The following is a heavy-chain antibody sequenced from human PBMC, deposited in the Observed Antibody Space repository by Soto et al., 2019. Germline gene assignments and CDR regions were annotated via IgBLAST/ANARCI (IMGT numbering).Heavy chain of an antibody. Sequence: PGGSLRLSCAASGFTFSIYAMAWVCRAPGKGLEWVSAISGDGGSTYYADSVKGRFTISRDNSKNTLYLQMNSLRAEDTALYYCAKDYKNRGSSWYPDYWGQGTQVTVSS. D-gene: IGHD6-13*01. J-gene: IGHJ4*02. V-gene: IGHV3-23*01. CDR1: GFTFSIYA. CDR3: AKDYKNRGSSWYPDY. CDR2: ISGDGGST.